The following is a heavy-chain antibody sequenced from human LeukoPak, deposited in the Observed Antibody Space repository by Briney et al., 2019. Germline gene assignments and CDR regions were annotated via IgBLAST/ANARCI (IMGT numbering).Heavy chain of an antibody. V-gene: IGHV3-7*01. CDR3: ARELIMTTVTINYYYYMDV. Sequence: GGSLRPSCAASGFTFSSYSMSWVRQAPGKGLEWVANIKQDGSEKYYVDSVKGRFTISRDNAKNSLYLQMNSLRAEDTAVYYCARELIMTTVTINYYYYMDVWGKGTTVTVSS. D-gene: IGHD4-17*01. J-gene: IGHJ6*03. CDR1: GFTFSSYS. CDR2: IKQDGSEK.